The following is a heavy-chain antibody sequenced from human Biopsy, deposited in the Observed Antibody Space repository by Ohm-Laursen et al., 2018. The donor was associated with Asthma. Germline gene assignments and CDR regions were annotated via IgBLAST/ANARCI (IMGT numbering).Heavy chain of an antibody. Sequence: GSLRLSCAASGLAVSRDYMFWVRQAPGKGLEWVSVIYSGGTSHTADSVRGRFTISRDYSKNTLYLQMHSLRAEDTAVYYCARGDSSNWSHHYFDYWGQGTLVTVSS. CDR2: IYSGGTS. D-gene: IGHD3-22*01. V-gene: IGHV3-53*01. CDR3: ARGDSSNWSHHYFDY. J-gene: IGHJ4*02. CDR1: GLAVSRDY.